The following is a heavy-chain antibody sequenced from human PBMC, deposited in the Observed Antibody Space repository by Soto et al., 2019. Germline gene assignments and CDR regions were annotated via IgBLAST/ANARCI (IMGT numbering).Heavy chain of an antibody. CDR3: AKAHSGSYLFDY. CDR2: ISYDGSNK. V-gene: IGHV3-30*18. Sequence: GGSLRLSCAASGFTFSSYGMHWVRQAPGKGLEWVAVISYDGSNKYYADSVKGRFTISRDNSKNTLYLQMNSLRAEDTAVYYCAKAHSGSYLFDYWGQGTLVTVSS. CDR1: GFTFSSYG. J-gene: IGHJ4*02. D-gene: IGHD1-26*01.